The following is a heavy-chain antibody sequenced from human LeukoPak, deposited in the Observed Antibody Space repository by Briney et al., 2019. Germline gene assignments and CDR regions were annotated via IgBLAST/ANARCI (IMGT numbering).Heavy chain of an antibody. V-gene: IGHV4-4*07. CDR3: ARELGEMATTYYYYYGMDV. Sequence: SETLSLTCTVSGGSISSYYWSWIRQPAGKGLEWIGRIYTSGSTNYNPSLKSRVTISVDTSKNQFSLKLSSVTAADTAVYYCARELGEMATTYYYYYGMDVWGQGTTVTVSS. CDR1: GGSISSYY. D-gene: IGHD5-24*01. J-gene: IGHJ6*02. CDR2: IYTSGST.